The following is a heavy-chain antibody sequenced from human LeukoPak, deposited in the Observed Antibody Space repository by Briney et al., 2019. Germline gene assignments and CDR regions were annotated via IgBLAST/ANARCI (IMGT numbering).Heavy chain of an antibody. V-gene: IGHV4-30-4*08. Sequence: SETLSLTCNVSGGSINTADYYWTWIRQPPGKGLEWIGYISYSGTPYYNPSLDSRVTISLDTSKNQFSLKLNSVTAADTAMYYCARDRYGDFDDYWGQGTLVTVSS. CDR1: GGSINTADYY. J-gene: IGHJ4*02. CDR3: ARDRYGDFDDY. D-gene: IGHD4-17*01. CDR2: ISYSGTP.